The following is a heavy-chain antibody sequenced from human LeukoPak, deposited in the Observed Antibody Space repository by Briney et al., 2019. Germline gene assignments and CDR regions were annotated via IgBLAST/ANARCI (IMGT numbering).Heavy chain of an antibody. CDR2: IHASGST. D-gene: IGHD1-26*01. V-gene: IGHV4-4*07. CDR3: ARDRSEYSSWSYSERHFHY. J-gene: IGHJ4*02. CDR1: GGSISSYY. Sequence: SETLSLTCTVSGGSISSYYWSWIRQPAGKGLEWIGRIHASGSTTYNPSLKSRVSMSVDTSKNQFPLKLTSVTAADTAVYYCARDRSEYSSWSYSERHFHYWGQGTLVTVSS.